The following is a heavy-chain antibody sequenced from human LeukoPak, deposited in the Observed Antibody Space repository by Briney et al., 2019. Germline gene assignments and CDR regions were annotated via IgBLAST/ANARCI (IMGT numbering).Heavy chain of an antibody. Sequence: SETLSLTCTISVGSISSSSYYWGSIRQPPGKGLEWMGSIFYSGATYYNPSLKSRITISVDTSKNQFSLNLSSVTAADTAVYYCARLDILTAQYYFDYWGQGTLVTVSS. V-gene: IGHV4-39*01. J-gene: IGHJ4*02. CDR2: IFYSGAT. D-gene: IGHD3-9*01. CDR3: ARLDILTAQYYFDY. CDR1: VGSISSSSYY.